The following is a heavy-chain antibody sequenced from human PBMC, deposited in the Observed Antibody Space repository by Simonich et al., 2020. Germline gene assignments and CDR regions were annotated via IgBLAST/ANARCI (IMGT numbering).Heavy chain of an antibody. CDR2: IYYRGST. CDR1: GGSISSSSYY. J-gene: IGHJ3*02. CDR3: ARHAGFAFDI. Sequence: QLQLQESGPGLVKPSETLSLTCTVPGGSISSSSYYWGWIRQPPGKGLEGIGSIYYRGSTYYNPSLRSRVTISVDTSKNQFSLKLSSVTAADTAVYYCARHAGFAFDIWGQGTMVTVSS. D-gene: IGHD6-13*01. V-gene: IGHV4-39*01.